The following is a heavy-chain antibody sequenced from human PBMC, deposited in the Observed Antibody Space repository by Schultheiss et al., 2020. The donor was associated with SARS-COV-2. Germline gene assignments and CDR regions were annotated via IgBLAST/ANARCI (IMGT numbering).Heavy chain of an antibody. CDR3: AKNGDYTLSDY. D-gene: IGHD4-17*01. V-gene: IGHV1-46*01. CDR1: GYTFTSYY. Sequence: ASVKVSCKASGYTFTSYYMHWVRQAPGQGLEWMGIINPSGGSTSYAQKFQGRVTMTRDTSTSTAYMELRSLRSDDTAMYYCAKNGDYTLSDYWGQGTLVTVSS. J-gene: IGHJ4*02. CDR2: INPSGGST.